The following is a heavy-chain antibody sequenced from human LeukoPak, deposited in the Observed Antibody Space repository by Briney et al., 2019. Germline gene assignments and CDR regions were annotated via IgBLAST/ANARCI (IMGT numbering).Heavy chain of an antibody. V-gene: IGHV3-7*05. CDR1: GFTFSTYW. Sequence: GGSLRLSCAASGFTFSTYWMSWVRQAPGRGLGWVANIKEDGSEEVYVDSVRGRFTISRDNAKNSLFLQIHTLRAEDAGVYYCARDPYSMTWSYGMNVWGQGTTVTVSS. CDR3: ARDPYSMTWSYGMNV. J-gene: IGHJ6*02. D-gene: IGHD6-13*01. CDR2: IKEDGSEE.